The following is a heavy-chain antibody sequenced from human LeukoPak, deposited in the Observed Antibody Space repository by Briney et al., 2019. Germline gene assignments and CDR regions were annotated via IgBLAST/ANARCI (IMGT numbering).Heavy chain of an antibody. CDR2: INHSGST. CDR3: ARGGYSSSWYGNGMDV. V-gene: IGHV4-39*07. J-gene: IGHJ6*02. CDR1: GGSISSSSYY. Sequence: SETLSLTCTVSGGSISSSSYYWSWIRQPPGKGLEWIGEINHSGSTNYNPSLKSRVTISVDTSKNQFSLKLSSVTAADTAVYYCARGGYSSSWYGNGMDVWGQGTTVTVSS. D-gene: IGHD6-13*01.